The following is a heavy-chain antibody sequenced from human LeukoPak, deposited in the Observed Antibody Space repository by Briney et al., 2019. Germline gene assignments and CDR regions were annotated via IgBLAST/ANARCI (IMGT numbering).Heavy chain of an antibody. D-gene: IGHD2-15*01. CDR1: GFTFSSAG. CDR3: AKEGYCSGGSCYPRFDP. CDR2: ISYDGSNN. J-gene: IGHJ5*02. Sequence: GGSLTLSCAASGFTFSSAGMDWVRQAPGKGREWVAVISYDGSNNYYADSVKGRFTISRDNSKSTRDLQMNSLRAEDTAVYYCAKEGYCSGGSCYPRFDPWGRGTLVTVSS. V-gene: IGHV3-30*18.